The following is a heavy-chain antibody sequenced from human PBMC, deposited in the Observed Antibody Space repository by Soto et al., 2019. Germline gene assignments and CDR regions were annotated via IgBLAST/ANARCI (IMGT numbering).Heavy chain of an antibody. Sequence: QMQLVQSGPDLKRPGTSMKLSCKASGFNFSTFGLHWVRQSRGQRLEWIGWVMVGSGDTNYAQKFQDRLTITRDRDTSTPTTSMELRRLTSGDTAVYYCAAVASAVGLSLGFWGQGTLVTVSS. CDR2: VMVGSGDT. D-gene: IGHD3-16*01. CDR1: GFNFSTFG. J-gene: IGHJ4*02. CDR3: AAVASAVGLSLGF. V-gene: IGHV1-58*01.